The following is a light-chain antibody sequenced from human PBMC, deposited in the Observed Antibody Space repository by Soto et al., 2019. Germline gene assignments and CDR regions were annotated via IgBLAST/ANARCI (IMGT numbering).Light chain of an antibody. Sequence: EIVLTQSPATLSLSPGERETLSCRASQSVSSYLAWYQQKPGQAPRLLIYDASNRATGIPARFSGSWSGTDFTLTISSLEPEDFAVYYCQQRSNLWTFGQGTKVDIK. CDR3: QQRSNLWT. V-gene: IGKV3-11*01. J-gene: IGKJ1*01. CDR1: QSVSSY. CDR2: DAS.